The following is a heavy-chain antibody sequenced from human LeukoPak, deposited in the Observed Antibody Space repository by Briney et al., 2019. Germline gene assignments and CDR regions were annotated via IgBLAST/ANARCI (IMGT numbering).Heavy chain of an antibody. CDR2: ISAYNGNT. CDR3: ARVSYYGSGTLSPPHFDY. V-gene: IGHV1-18*01. CDR1: GYTFTSYG. J-gene: IGHJ4*02. Sequence: ASVKVSCKASGYTFTSYGISWVRQAPGQGLEWMGWISAYNGNTNYAQKLQGRVTMTTDTSTSTAYMELRSLRSDDTAVYYCARVSYYGSGTLSPPHFDYWGQGTLVTVSS. D-gene: IGHD3-10*01.